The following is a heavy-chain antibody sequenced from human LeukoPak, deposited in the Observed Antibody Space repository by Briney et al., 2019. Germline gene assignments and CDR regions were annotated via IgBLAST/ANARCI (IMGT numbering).Heavy chain of an antibody. CDR3: AKDVCTSPRCLLYFYS. Sequence: PGGSLRLSCAASGFAFSNYAMNWVRQAPGKGLEWVSGISGFNAYYADSVRGRFTISRDNSRNVMYLQMNGLRAEDTAIYYCAKDVCTSPRCLLYFYSWGQGTPVTVSS. J-gene: IGHJ4*02. V-gene: IGHV3-23*01. CDR1: GFAFSNYA. CDR2: ISGFNA. D-gene: IGHD2-8*01.